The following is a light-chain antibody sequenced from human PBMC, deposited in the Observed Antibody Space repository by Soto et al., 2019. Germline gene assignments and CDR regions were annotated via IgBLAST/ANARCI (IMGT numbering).Light chain of an antibody. CDR1: QSVSSNF. CDR2: GAS. V-gene: IGKV3-20*01. J-gene: IGKJ4*01. CDR3: HQYGSSALT. Sequence: EIVLTQSPATLSLSPVERATLSCRANQSVSSNFLAWYQQKPGQAPRLLIYGASTRATGIPDRFSGSGSGTDFTLTISRLEPEDFAAYHCHQYGSSALTFGGGTKVDIK.